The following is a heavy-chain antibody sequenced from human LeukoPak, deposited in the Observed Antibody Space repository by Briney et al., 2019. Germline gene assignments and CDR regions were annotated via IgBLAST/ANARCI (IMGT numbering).Heavy chain of an antibody. Sequence: LETLSLTCTVSAGSISRYYWSWIRQPPGKGLEWTGYIYYSGSTNYNPSLKSRVTISVDTSSNQFSMRLASVTAADTAVYYCAREERLRGTEWFPSRGQGTLVTVSS. CDR3: AREERLRGTEWFPS. D-gene: IGHD4-17*01. CDR1: AGSISRYY. J-gene: IGHJ5*01. V-gene: IGHV4-59*12. CDR2: IYYSGST.